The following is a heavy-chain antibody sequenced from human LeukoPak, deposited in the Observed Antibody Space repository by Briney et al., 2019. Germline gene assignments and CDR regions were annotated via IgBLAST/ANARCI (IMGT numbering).Heavy chain of an antibody. CDR2: ISDSAGIK. D-gene: IGHD1-26*01. CDR3: ARGRYSRDLWY. Sequence: PGGSLRLSCAASGFTFSSYWMSWVRQAPGKGLEWVSYISDSAGIKTYADSVKGRFTISRDNDKNTLSLQMNSLRAEDTAVYYCARGRYSRDLWYWGQGALVTVSS. J-gene: IGHJ4*02. V-gene: IGHV3-48*04. CDR1: GFTFSSYW.